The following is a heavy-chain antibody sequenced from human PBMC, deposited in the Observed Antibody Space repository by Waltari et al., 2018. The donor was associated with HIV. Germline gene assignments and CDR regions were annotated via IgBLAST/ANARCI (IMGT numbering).Heavy chain of an antibody. D-gene: IGHD1-1*01. CDR3: AKDKGGVTYIFDY. CDR1: GFPFSSDG. CDR2: ISYDGSNK. V-gene: IGHV3-30*18. Sequence: QVQLVESGGGVVQPGRSLRLPCSASGFPFSSDGMHWVRQAPGKGLEWVAVISYDGSNKYYADAVKGRFTISRDNSKNTLDLQMNSLRAEDTAVYYCAKDKGGVTYIFDYWGQGTLVTVSS. J-gene: IGHJ4*02.